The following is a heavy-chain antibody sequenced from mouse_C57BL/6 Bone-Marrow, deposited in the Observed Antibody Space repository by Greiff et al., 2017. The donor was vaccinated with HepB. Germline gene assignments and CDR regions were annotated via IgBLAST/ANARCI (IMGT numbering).Heavy chain of an antibody. CDR3: ARDGSSYRYFDV. J-gene: IGHJ1*01. V-gene: IGHV5-17*02. CDR2: ISSGSSTI. CDR1: GFTFSSFG. D-gene: IGHD1-1*01. Sequence: EVHLVESGGGLVQPGGSRKLSCAASGFTFSSFGMHWVRQAPEKGLVWVAYISSGSSTIYYADTVKGRFTICRDNPKNTLFLQMTSLRSEDTAMYYCARDGSSYRYFDVWGAGTTVTVSS.